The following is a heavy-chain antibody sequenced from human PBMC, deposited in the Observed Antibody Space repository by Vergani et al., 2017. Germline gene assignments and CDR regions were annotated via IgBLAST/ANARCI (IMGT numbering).Heavy chain of an antibody. J-gene: IGHJ4*02. CDR1: GFTFSSYA. CDR2: ISYDGSNK. Sequence: QVRLVESGGGVVQPGRSLRLSCAASGFTFSSYAMHWVRQAPGMGLEWVAVISYDGSNKYYADSVKGRFTISRDNSKNTLYLQMNSLRAEDTAVYYCASPRGGSGSYYFDYWGQGTLVTVSS. CDR3: ASPRGGSGSYYFDY. V-gene: IGHV3-30-3*01. D-gene: IGHD1-26*01.